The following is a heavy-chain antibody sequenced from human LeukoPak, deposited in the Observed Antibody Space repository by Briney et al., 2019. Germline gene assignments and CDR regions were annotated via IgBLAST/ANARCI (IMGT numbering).Heavy chain of an antibody. CDR3: ARHDPVGYYQHGMDV. D-gene: IGHD2-15*01. Sequence: PSETLSLTCTVSGGSISGYFWSCIRQPPRQGLEFIGYIYYTGATLYNPSLKSRVTMSVDTSKNQFSLKLSSVPAADTAVYYCARHDPVGYYQHGMDVWGQGTTVTVSS. CDR2: IYYTGAT. J-gene: IGHJ6*02. V-gene: IGHV4-59*08. CDR1: GGSISGYF.